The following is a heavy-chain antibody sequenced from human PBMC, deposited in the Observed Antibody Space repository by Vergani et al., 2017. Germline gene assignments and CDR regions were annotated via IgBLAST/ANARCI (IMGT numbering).Heavy chain of an antibody. CDR1: GGTFSSYT. Sequence: QVQLVQSGAEVKKPGSSVKVSCKASGGTFSSYTISWVRQAPGQGLEWMGRIIPILGIANYAQKFQGRVTMTTDTSTSTAYMELRSLRSDDTAVYYCARTDIAVAPGGYWGQGTLVTVSA. CDR3: ARTDIAVAPGGY. CDR2: IIPILGIA. D-gene: IGHD6-19*01. V-gene: IGHV1-69*02. J-gene: IGHJ4*02.